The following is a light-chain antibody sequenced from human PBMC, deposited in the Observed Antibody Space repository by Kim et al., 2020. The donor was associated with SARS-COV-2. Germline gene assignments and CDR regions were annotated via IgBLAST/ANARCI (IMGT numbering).Light chain of an antibody. V-gene: IGKV3-11*01. CDR2: DAS. CDR3: QQRSNWPRT. CDR1: QSVSSY. J-gene: IGKJ1*01. Sequence: EIVLTQSPATLSLSPGERATLSRRASQSVSSYLAWYQQKPGQAPRLLIYDASNRATGIPARFGGSGSGTDFTLTISSLEPEDFAVYYCQQRSNWPRTFGQGTKVDIK.